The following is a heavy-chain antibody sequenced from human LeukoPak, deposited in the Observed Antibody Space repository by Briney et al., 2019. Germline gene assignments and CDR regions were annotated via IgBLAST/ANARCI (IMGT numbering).Heavy chain of an antibody. D-gene: IGHD3-10*01. CDR3: ARNEYGSGSYIDY. V-gene: IGHV4-59*01. J-gene: IGHJ4*02. CDR1: GGSISTYY. Sequence: SETLSLTCTVPGGSISTYYWSWIRRPPGKGLEWIGYIYYSGSTNYNPSLKSRVTISVDTPKNQFSLKLSSVTAADTAVYYCARNEYGSGSYIDYWGQGTLVTVSS. CDR2: IYYSGST.